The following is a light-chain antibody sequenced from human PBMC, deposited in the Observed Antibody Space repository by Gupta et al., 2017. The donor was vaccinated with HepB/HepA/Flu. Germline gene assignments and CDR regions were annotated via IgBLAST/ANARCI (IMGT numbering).Light chain of an antibody. J-gene: IGLJ3*02. V-gene: IGLV1-44*01. CDR3: AAWDDSLNGWV. CDR1: SSNIGSNT. Sequence: QSVLTQPPSASGTPGQRVTIPCSGSSSNIGSNTVNWYQQLPGTAPKLLIYSNTQRPSGVPERFSGSKSGTAASLAISGLQSEDEADYYCAAWDDSLNGWVFGGGTKLTVL. CDR2: SNT.